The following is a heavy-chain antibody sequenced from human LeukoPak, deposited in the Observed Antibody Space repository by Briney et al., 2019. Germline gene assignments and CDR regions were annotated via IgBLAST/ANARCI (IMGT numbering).Heavy chain of an antibody. CDR3: ARVVPLAAGYDRAGYYFDY. CDR1: GGTFSSYA. J-gene: IGHJ4*02. V-gene: IGHV1-69*05. D-gene: IGHD3-22*01. Sequence: SVKVSCKASGGTFSSYAISWVRQAPGQGLEWMGGIIPIFGTANYAQKFQGRVTITTDESTSTAYMELSSLRSEDTAVYYCARVVPLAAGYDRAGYYFDYWGQGTRDTVSS. CDR2: IIPIFGTA.